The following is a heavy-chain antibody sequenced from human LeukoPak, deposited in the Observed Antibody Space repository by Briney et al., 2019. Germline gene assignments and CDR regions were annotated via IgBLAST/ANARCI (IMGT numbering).Heavy chain of an antibody. CDR2: IDDSGGT. J-gene: IGHJ4*02. Sequence: AETLSLTCAVYGLSVXGXXXSXTXQPPGXXLEWIGEIDDSGGTNYNPSLKSRVTISVDTSKNQFYLKLASVTAADTAVYYCARGGGAADGTWGQGTLVTVSS. V-gene: IGHV4-34*01. CDR1: GLSVXGXX. CDR3: ARGGGAADGT. D-gene: IGHD6-13*01.